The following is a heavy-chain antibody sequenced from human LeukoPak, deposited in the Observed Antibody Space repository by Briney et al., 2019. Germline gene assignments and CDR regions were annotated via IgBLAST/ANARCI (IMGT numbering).Heavy chain of an antibody. CDR1: GGSISSGGYY. Sequence: SSQTLSLTCTVSGGSISSGGYYWSWLRRPPGKGLEWIGYIYHSGSTYYNPSLKSRVTISVDRSKNQFSLKLSSVTAADTAVYYCARAWFTDYSSEPRVFDYWGQGTLVTVSS. CDR2: IYHSGST. J-gene: IGHJ4*02. CDR3: ARAWFTDYSSEPRVFDY. V-gene: IGHV4-30-2*01. D-gene: IGHD4-11*01.